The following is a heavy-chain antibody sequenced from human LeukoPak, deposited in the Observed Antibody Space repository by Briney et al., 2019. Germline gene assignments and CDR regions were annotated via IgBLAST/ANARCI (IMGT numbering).Heavy chain of an antibody. CDR1: GGTFSSYA. J-gene: IGHJ6*03. V-gene: IGHV1-69*06. CDR2: IIPIFGTA. CDR3: ARSFSAEYSYYYYYMDV. Sequence: GASVKVSCKASGGTFSSYAISWVRQAPGQGLEWMGGIIPIFGTANYAQKFQGRVTITADKSTSTAYMELSSLRSEDTAVYYCARSFSAEYSYYYYYMDVWGKGTTVTVPS. D-gene: IGHD6-6*01.